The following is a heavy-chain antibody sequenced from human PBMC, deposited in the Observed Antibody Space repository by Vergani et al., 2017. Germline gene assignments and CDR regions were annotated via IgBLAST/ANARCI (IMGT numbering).Heavy chain of an antibody. CDR1: GFTFSSYS. D-gene: IGHD6-6*01. CDR3: AREFGLRGYSSSFEY. V-gene: IGHV3-21*01. Sequence: VQLVESGGGLVKPGGSLRLSCAASGFTFSSYSMNWVRQAPGKGLEWVSSISSSSSYIYYADSVKGRFTISRDNAKNSLYLQMNSLRAEDTAVYYCAREFGLRGYSSSFEYWGQGTLVTVSS. CDR2: ISSSSSYI. J-gene: IGHJ4*02.